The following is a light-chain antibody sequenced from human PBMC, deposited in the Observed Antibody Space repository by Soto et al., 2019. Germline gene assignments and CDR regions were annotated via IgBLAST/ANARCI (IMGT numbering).Light chain of an antibody. CDR1: SGHSSYA. V-gene: IGLV4-69*01. CDR3: QTWGTGIQVV. CDR2: LNSDGSH. Sequence: QSVLTQSPSASASMGDSVKLTCTLSSGHSSYAIAWHQQQPEKGPRYLMKLNSDGSHSTGDGIPDRFSGSSSGAERYLTISSLQSEDESDYYCQTWGTGIQVVFGGGTKVTVL. J-gene: IGLJ2*01.